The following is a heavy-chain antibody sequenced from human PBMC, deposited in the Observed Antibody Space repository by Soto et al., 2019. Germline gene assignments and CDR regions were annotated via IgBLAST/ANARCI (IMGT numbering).Heavy chain of an antibody. Sequence: ASVKVSCKASGYTFTGYYMHWVRQAPGQGLEWMGWINPNSGSTSYAQKFQGRVTMTRNTSISIAYMELSSLRSEDTAVYYCARTVVVPAAPVSHWVDPWGQGTLVTASS. J-gene: IGHJ5*02. CDR3: ARTVVVPAAPVSHWVDP. CDR2: INPNSGST. CDR1: GYTFTGYY. D-gene: IGHD2-2*01. V-gene: IGHV1-2*02.